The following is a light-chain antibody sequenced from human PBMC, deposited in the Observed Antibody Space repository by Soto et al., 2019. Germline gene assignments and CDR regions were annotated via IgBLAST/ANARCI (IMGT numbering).Light chain of an antibody. Sequence: QSVLTQPPSVSGAPGQRVTIPCTGTSSTIGANYDVHWYRHLPGTAPKLLIYGTTNRPSGVPHRFSGSKSGTSASLAITGLQAEDEADYYCLSYDSSLSGWVFGGGTKLTVL. V-gene: IGLV1-40*01. CDR3: LSYDSSLSGWV. CDR2: GTT. J-gene: IGLJ3*02. CDR1: SSTIGANYD.